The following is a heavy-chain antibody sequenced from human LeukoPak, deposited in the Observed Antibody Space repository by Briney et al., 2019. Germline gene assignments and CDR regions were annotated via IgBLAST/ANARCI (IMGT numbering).Heavy chain of an antibody. CDR1: GGSISSYY. V-gene: IGHV4-59*12. Sequence: SETLSLTCTVSGGSISSYYWSWIRQPPGKGLEWIGYIYYSGSTNYNPSLKSRVTISVDTSKNQFSLKVNSVTAADTAVYYCARAGDILTGYYSPGFDYWGQGTLVTVSS. CDR3: ARAGDILTGYYSPGFDY. CDR2: IYYSGST. J-gene: IGHJ4*02. D-gene: IGHD3-9*01.